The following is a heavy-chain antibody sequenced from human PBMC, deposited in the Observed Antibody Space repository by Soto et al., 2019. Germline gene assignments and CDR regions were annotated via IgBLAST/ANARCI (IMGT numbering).Heavy chain of an antibody. V-gene: IGHV4-59*01. Sequence: SETLSLTCTVSGGSISRYYWSWIRQPPGKGLEWIGYVYYSGTTNYNPSLRSRVTISVDTSNNQFSLRLSSVTAADTAVYYCSRAPSAYSRGYGMDVWGQGTTVTVSS. J-gene: IGHJ6*02. CDR1: GGSISRYY. CDR3: SRAPSAYSRGYGMDV. D-gene: IGHD5-18*01. CDR2: VYYSGTT.